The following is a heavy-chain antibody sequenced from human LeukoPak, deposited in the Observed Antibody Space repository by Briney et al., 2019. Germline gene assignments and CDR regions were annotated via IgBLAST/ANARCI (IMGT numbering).Heavy chain of an antibody. Sequence: ASVNVSCKASGYTFTSYGISWVRQAPGQGLEWMGWISAYNGNTNYAQKLRGRVTMTTDTSMSTAYMELRSLRSDDTAVYYCARDKLVGAIDYWGQGTLVTVSS. CDR1: GYTFTSYG. V-gene: IGHV1-18*01. D-gene: IGHD1-26*01. CDR3: ARDKLVGAIDY. J-gene: IGHJ4*02. CDR2: ISAYNGNT.